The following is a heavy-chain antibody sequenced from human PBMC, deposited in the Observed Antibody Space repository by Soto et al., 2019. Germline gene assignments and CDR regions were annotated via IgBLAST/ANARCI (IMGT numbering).Heavy chain of an antibody. J-gene: IGHJ4*02. CDR1: GFNFNNYG. Sequence: QVQLVESGGGVVQPGGSLRLSCAGSGFNFNNYGMYWVRQAPGKGLEWVAFISFQGTNDYYAEAVKGRFPISKDYSKKTLFLQMNSLRADDTAMYYCVKLMFDHDSSGFSGDYWGQGTLVTVS. V-gene: IGHV3-30*18. D-gene: IGHD3-22*01. CDR3: VKLMFDHDSSGFSGDY. CDR2: ISFQGTND.